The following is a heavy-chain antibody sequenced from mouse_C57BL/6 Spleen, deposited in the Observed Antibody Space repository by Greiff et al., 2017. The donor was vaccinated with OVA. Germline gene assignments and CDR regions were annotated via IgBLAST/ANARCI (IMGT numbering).Heavy chain of an antibody. D-gene: IGHD3-3*01. CDR2: INPSSGYN. CDR1: GYTFTSYT. V-gene: IGHV1-4*01. J-gene: IGHJ4*01. Sequence: VQLQQSGAELARPGASVKMSCKASGYTFTSYTMHWVKQRPGQGLEWIGYINPSSGYNKYNQKFKDKATLTADKSSSTAYMPRSSLTAEDTAVYYCARGGTEGAMDYWGQGTSVTVSS. CDR3: ARGGTEGAMDY.